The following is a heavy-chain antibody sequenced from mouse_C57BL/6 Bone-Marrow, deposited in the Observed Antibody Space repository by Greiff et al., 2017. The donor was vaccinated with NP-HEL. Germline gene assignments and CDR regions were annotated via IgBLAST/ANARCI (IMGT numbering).Heavy chain of an antibody. V-gene: IGHV1-55*01. CDR3: ARRDDYDPSWFAY. CDR1: GYTFTSYW. J-gene: IGHJ3*01. Sequence: QVQLQQPGAELVKPGASVKMSCKASGYTFTSYWITWVKQRPGQGLEWIGDIYPGSGSTNYNEKFKSKATLTVDTSSSTAYMQLSSLTSEDSAVYDCARRDDYDPSWFAYWGQGTLVTVSA. CDR2: IYPGSGST. D-gene: IGHD2-4*01.